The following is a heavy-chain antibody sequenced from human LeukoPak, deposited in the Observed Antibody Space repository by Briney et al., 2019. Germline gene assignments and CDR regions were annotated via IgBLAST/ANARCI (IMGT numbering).Heavy chain of an antibody. J-gene: IGHJ5*02. CDR2: INAGNGNT. CDR3: ARAPWIRRTPTNCWFDP. V-gene: IGHV1-3*01. D-gene: IGHD5-18*01. CDR1: GYTFTSYA. Sequence: WASVTVSCKASGYTFTSYAMHWVRQAPGQRLEWMGWINAGNGNTKYSQKFQGRVTITGDTSASTAYMELSSLRSEDTAVYYCARAPWIRRTPTNCWFDPWGQGTLVTVSS.